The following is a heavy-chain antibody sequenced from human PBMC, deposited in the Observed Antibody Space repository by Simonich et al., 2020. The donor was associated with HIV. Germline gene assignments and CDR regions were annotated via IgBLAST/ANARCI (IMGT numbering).Heavy chain of an antibody. D-gene: IGHD6-6*01. Sequence: EVQLVESGGGLVQPGRSLRLSCAASGFTFVDYAMPWVRQAPGKGLEWVSGISWNSGSIGYADSVKGRFTISRDNAKNSLYLQMNSLRAEDMALYYCAKDRYSSSSGSFDYWGQGTLVTVSS. J-gene: IGHJ4*02. CDR1: GFTFVDYA. CDR2: ISWNSGSI. V-gene: IGHV3-9*03. CDR3: AKDRYSSSSGSFDY.